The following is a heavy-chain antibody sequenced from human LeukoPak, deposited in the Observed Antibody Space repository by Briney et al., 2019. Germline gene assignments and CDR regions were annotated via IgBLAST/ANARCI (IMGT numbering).Heavy chain of an antibody. CDR3: AVDSGYPSRPGY. V-gene: IGHV4-59*08. Sequence: SETLSLTCSVSGASINSYYWNWIRQSPGKGLEWLGNIHYRGTTNYNPSLKSRVTLSLDSSKSQFALKVTSVTAADTAVYYCAVDSGYPSRPGYWGQGTLVTVSS. CDR2: IHYRGTT. J-gene: IGHJ4*02. D-gene: IGHD5-12*01. CDR1: GASINSYY.